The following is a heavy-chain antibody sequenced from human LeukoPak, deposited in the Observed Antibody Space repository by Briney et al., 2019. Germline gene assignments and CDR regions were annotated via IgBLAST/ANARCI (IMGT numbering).Heavy chain of an antibody. CDR1: GFTFTSSW. D-gene: IGHD6-19*01. CDR3: ALLAVASDFDY. Sequence: GGSLRLSCAASGFTFTSSWMHWVRQAPGKGLVWVSNIGSSGTTIYYADSVKGRFSISRDNAKNSLYLQMNSLRVEDTAVYYCALLAVASDFDYWGQGALVTVSS. CDR2: IGSSGTTI. J-gene: IGHJ4*02. V-gene: IGHV3-48*04.